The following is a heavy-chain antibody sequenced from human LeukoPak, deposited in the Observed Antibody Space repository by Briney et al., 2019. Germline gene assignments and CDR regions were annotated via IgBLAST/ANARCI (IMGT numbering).Heavy chain of an antibody. CDR3: ARDGYYYGSGSKYNWFDP. V-gene: IGHV3-30*04. CDR2: ISYDGSNK. Sequence: GGSLRRSCAASGFTFSSYAMHWVRQAPGKGLVWVAVISYDGSNKYYADSVKGRFTISRDNSKNTLYLQMNSLRAEDTAVYYCARDGYYYGSGSKYNWFDPWGQGTLVTVSS. CDR1: GFTFSSYA. D-gene: IGHD3-10*01. J-gene: IGHJ5*02.